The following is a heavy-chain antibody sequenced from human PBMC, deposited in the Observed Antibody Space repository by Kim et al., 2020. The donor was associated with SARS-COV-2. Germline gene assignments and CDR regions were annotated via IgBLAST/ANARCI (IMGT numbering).Heavy chain of an antibody. CDR3: ARDSRAVVVTAYDAFDI. D-gene: IGHD2-21*02. CDR2: IYYSGST. J-gene: IGHJ3*02. V-gene: IGHV4-31*03. CDR1: GGSISSGGYY. Sequence: SETLSLTCTVSGGSISSGGYYWSWIRQHPGKGLEWIGYIYYSGSTYYNPSLKSRVTISVDTSKNQFSLKLSSVTAADTAVYYCARDSRAVVVTAYDAFDIWGQGTMVTVSS.